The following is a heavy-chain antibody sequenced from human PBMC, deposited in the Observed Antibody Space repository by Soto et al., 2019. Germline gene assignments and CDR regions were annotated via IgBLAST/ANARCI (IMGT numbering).Heavy chain of an antibody. CDR3: VVAAQPYYFDY. V-gene: IGHV1-18*01. J-gene: IGHJ4*02. Sequence: QVQLVQSGAEVKKPGASVKVSCKASGYTFTSYGISWVRQAPGQGLEWMGWISAYNGNTNYAQKLQGRVTMNTATATSAAYIELRSLRSDDTAVYYCVVAAQPYYFDYWGQGALVTVSS. CDR1: GYTFTSYG. CDR2: ISAYNGNT. D-gene: IGHD2-15*01.